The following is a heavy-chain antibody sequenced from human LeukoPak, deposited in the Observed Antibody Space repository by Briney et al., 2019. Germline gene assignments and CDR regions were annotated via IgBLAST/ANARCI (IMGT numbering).Heavy chain of an antibody. CDR1: GFTFSSYG. Sequence: PGGTLRLSCAASGFTFSSYGMSWVRQAPGKGLEWVSAISGSGGSTYYADSVKGRFTISRDNSKNTLYLQMNSLRAEDTAVYYCAKFAAMAGWLIGYYFDYWGEGTLVTVSS. V-gene: IGHV3-23*01. CDR2: ISGSGGST. CDR3: AKFAAMAGWLIGYYFDY. D-gene: IGHD5-18*01. J-gene: IGHJ4*02.